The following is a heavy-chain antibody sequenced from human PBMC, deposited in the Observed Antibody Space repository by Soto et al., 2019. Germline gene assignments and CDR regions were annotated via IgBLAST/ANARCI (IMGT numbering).Heavy chain of an antibody. J-gene: IGHJ5*02. D-gene: IGHD2-2*01. CDR2: ISGTGVPT. Sequence: PGGSLRLSCAASGFTFSSYAMSWVRHAPGKGLECISLISGTGVPTLYAESVKGRFSVSRDNSKNTLFLEMNNLRVDDTAIYYCAKSFCSSSSCFFVWVDPWGPGTLVTVSS. V-gene: IGHV3-23*01. CDR1: GFTFSSYA. CDR3: AKSFCSSSSCFFVWVDP.